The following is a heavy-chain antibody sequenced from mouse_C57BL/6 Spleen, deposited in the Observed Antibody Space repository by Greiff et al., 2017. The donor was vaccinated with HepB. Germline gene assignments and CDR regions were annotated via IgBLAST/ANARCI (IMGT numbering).Heavy chain of an antibody. CDR1: GYTFTSYW. Sequence: VQLQQPGAELVMPGASVKLSCKASGYTFTSYWMHWVKQRPGQGLEWIGEIDPSDSYTNYNQKFKGKSTLTVDKSSSTAYMQLSSLTSEDSAVYYCARGLLRRDYYAMDYWGQGTSVTVSS. D-gene: IGHD2-3*01. V-gene: IGHV1-69*01. CDR2: IDPSDSYT. J-gene: IGHJ4*01. CDR3: ARGLLRRDYYAMDY.